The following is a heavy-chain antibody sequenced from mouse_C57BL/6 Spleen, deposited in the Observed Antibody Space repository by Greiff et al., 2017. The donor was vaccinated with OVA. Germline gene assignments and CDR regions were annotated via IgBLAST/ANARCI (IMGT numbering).Heavy chain of an antibody. D-gene: IGHD2-5*01. V-gene: IGHV2-9*01. CDR2: IWGGGGA. CDR3: AKHSYYSKGDDFDY. CDR1: GFSLTSYG. Sequence: QVQLKESGPGLVAPSQSLSITCTVSGFSLTSYGVDWVRQPPGKGLEWLGAIWGGGGANSNSALMSSLSISKDNSKRQVFLKMNSLQTDDTAMYYCAKHSYYSKGDDFDYWGQGTTLTVSS. J-gene: IGHJ2*01.